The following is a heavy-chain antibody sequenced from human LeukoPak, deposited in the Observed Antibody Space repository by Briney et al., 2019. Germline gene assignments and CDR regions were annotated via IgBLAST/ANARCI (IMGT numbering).Heavy chain of an antibody. CDR1: GFTFGDYY. V-gene: IGHV3-11*04. J-gene: IGHJ4*02. CDR3: ARVRGSYCSDY. CDR2: ISSSGTTI. Sequence: PGGSLRLSCAASGFTFGDYYMSWIRQAPGKGLEWVSYISSSGTTIHYADSVKGRFTISRDNAKNSLYLQMNALRAEDTAVYYCARVRGSYCSDYGGQGTLVTVSS. D-gene: IGHD1-26*01.